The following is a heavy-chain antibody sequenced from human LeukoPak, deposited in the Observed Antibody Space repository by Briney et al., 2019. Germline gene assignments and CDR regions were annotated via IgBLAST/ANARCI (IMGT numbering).Heavy chain of an antibody. Sequence: PSETLSLTCTVSGGSISSSSYYWGWIRQPPGKGLEWIGSIYYSGSTYYNPSLKSRVTISVDTSKNQFSLKLSSVTAADTAVYYCARDKRRTYYYDSSGYPDYWGQGTLVTVSS. CDR1: GGSISSSSYY. J-gene: IGHJ4*02. D-gene: IGHD3-22*01. V-gene: IGHV4-39*07. CDR2: IYYSGST. CDR3: ARDKRRTYYYDSSGYPDY.